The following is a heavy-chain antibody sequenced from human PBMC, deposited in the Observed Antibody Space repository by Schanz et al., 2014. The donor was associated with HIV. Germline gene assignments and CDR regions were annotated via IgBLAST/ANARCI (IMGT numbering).Heavy chain of an antibody. CDR3: ARDRQPSSYRGLDV. V-gene: IGHV3-23*04. D-gene: IGHD6-6*01. Sequence: VQLVESGGGVVQPGGSLRLSCVASGFTFSTYAMSWVRQAPGKGLEWVSSISWNSGSIDYADSAKGRFTISRDVSTNTLYLQMRNLRAEDTAVYYCARDRQPSSYRGLDVWGQGTTVTVSS. CDR1: GFTFSTYA. CDR2: ISWNSGSI. J-gene: IGHJ6*02.